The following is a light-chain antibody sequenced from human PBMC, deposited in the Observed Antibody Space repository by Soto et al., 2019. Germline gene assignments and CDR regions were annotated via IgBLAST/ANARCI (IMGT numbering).Light chain of an antibody. Sequence: EIVMTQSPATLSVSPGERATLSCRASQSVSNNLAWFQHKPDQAPRLLIYGASARATGIPVRFSGSGSGTEFTLTISSLQSEDFAVYYCQQYNNWPPWTFGQGTKVEIK. J-gene: IGKJ1*01. CDR3: QQYNNWPPWT. V-gene: IGKV3-15*01. CDR1: QSVSNN. CDR2: GAS.